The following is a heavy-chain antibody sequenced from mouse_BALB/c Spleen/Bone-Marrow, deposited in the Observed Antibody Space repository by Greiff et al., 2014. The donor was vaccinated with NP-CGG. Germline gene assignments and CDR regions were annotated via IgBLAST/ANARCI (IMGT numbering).Heavy chain of an antibody. Sequence: VQLQQSGAELVKPGASVKLSCTASGFNIKDTYMHWVKQRPEQGLEWIGRIDPANGNTKYDPKFQGKTTITADTSSNTAYLQLSSLTSEDTADYYCARGYYDYDLDYWGQGTTLTVSS. CDR2: IDPANGNT. CDR1: GFNIKDTY. CDR3: ARGYYDYDLDY. V-gene: IGHV14-3*02. J-gene: IGHJ2*01. D-gene: IGHD2-4*01.